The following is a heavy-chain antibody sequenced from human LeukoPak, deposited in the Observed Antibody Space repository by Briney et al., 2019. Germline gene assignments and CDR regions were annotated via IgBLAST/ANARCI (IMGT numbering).Heavy chain of an antibody. CDR1: GYSFISYY. V-gene: IGHV1-46*01. CDR3: ARASTSGRSFDY. J-gene: IGHJ4*02. Sequence: DSVKVSCKASGYSFISYYIHWVRQAPGQGLEWMGVINPNGGNTNYAQKFQGRVTMTRDTSSNTAYMELTSLTSEDTAMFYCARASTSGRSFDYWGQGALVTVSS. D-gene: IGHD3-10*01. CDR2: INPNGGNT.